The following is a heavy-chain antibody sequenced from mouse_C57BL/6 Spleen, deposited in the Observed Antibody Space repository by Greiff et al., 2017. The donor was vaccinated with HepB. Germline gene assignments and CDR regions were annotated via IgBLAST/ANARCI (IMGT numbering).Heavy chain of an antibody. CDR3: ARGIYSSFAY. Sequence: QVQLQQSGAELMKPGASVKLSCKATGFTFTGYWIEWVKQRPGHGLEWIGEILPGSGSTNYNEKFTGKTTFTADTSSNTAYMQSSRLTNEASAICYRARGIYSSFAYWGQGTLVTVSA. CDR1: GFTFTGYW. D-gene: IGHD2-1*01. V-gene: IGHV1-9*01. J-gene: IGHJ3*01. CDR2: ILPGSGST.